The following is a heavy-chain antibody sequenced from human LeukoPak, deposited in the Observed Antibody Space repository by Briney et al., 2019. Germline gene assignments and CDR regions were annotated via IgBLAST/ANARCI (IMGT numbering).Heavy chain of an antibody. CDR3: SRRLHYYDSSGYYYLTYFDC. D-gene: IGHD3-22*01. CDR2: IRSKAYGGTT. Sequence: GGSLRLSCTASGFSFGDYAMSWFRQAPGKGLEWIGFIRSKAYGGTTEYAASVKGRFTISRDDSKSIAYLQMSGLKTEDTAVYYCSRRLHYYDSSGYYYLTYFDCWGQGTLVTVSS. CDR1: GFSFGDYA. J-gene: IGHJ4*02. V-gene: IGHV3-49*03.